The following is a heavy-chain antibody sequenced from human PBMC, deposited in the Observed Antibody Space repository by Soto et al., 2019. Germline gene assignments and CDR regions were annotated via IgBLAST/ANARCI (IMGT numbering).Heavy chain of an antibody. CDR3: AKLESGSYIRGYYYYGMDV. CDR2: TSYDGSNK. Sequence: GGSLRLSCAASGFTFSSYGMHWVRQAPGKGLEWVAVTSYDGSNKYYADSVKGRFTISRDNSKNTLYLQMNSLRAEDTAVYYCAKLESGSYIRGYYYYGMDVWGQGTTVTVSS. CDR1: GFTFSSYG. V-gene: IGHV3-30*18. J-gene: IGHJ6*02. D-gene: IGHD3-10*01.